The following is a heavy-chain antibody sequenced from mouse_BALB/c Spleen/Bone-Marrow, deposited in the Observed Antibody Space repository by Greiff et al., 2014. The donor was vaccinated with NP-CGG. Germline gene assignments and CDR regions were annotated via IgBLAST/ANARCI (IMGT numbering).Heavy chain of an antibody. V-gene: IGHV14-3*02. J-gene: IGHJ1*01. D-gene: IGHD1-1*01. CDR2: IDPANGDT. Sequence: EVQLVESGSELVKPGASVKLSCAASGFNIKDTYMHWVKQRPEQGLEWIGRIDPANGDTKYDPKFQGKATITADTSSNTAYLQLSSLTSEDTAVYYCTRPSFYYGSSYWYFDVWAQGPRSPSPQ. CDR3: TRPSFYYGSSYWYFDV. CDR1: GFNIKDTY.